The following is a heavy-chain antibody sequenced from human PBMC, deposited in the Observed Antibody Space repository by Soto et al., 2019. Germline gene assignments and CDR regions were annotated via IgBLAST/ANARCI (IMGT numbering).Heavy chain of an antibody. D-gene: IGHD1-26*01. CDR3: TRDRRGNFYGGFDY. V-gene: IGHV3-74*01. Sequence: EVQLVESGGGLVQPGGSLRLSCAASGFTFNNYWMHWVRQAPGKGLVWVSRINIEGSTTDYADSVRGRFAISRDNAKNTLYLQINSLRDEDTAVYYSTRDRRGNFYGGFDYWGRGTLVTVSP. CDR2: INIEGSTT. J-gene: IGHJ4*02. CDR1: GFTFNNYW.